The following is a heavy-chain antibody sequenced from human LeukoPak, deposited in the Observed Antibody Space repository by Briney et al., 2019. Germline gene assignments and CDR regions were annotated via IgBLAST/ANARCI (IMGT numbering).Heavy chain of an antibody. D-gene: IGHD5-18*01. CDR3: TTSWVRGYSYGYDDSFDY. CDR1: GFTFSNAW. Sequence: GGSLRLPCAASGFTFSNAWMSWVRQAPGKGLEWVGRIKSKTDGGTTDYAAPVKGRFTISRDDSKNTLYLQMNSLKTEDTAVYYCTTSWVRGYSYGYDDSFDYWGQGTLVTVSS. V-gene: IGHV3-15*01. J-gene: IGHJ4*02. CDR2: IKSKTDGGTT.